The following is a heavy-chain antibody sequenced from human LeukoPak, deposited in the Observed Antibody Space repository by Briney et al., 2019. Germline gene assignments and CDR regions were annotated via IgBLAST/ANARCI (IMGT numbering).Heavy chain of an antibody. J-gene: IGHJ3*02. CDR3: ARDQVGDDAFDI. V-gene: IGHV4-31*03. Sequence: PSQTLSLTRTVSGGSISSGGYYWSWIRQHPGKGLEWIGYIYYSGSTYYNPSLKSRVTISVDTSKNQFSLKLSSVTAADTAVYYCARDQVGDDAFDIWGQGTMVTVSS. CDR1: GGSISSGGYY. CDR2: IYYSGST.